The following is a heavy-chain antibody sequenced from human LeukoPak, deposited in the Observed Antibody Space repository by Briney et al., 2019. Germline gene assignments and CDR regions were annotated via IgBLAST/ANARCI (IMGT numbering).Heavy chain of an antibody. Sequence: GGSLRLSCAASGFTFSRHGMHWVRQAPGKGLEWISYISSRSSTMYYADSVKGRFTISRDNAKNSLYLQMNSLRAEDTAVYYCAKRELDWGQGTLVTVSS. CDR1: GFTFSRHG. D-gene: IGHD1-26*01. J-gene: IGHJ4*02. CDR3: AKRELD. V-gene: IGHV3-48*04. CDR2: ISSRSSTM.